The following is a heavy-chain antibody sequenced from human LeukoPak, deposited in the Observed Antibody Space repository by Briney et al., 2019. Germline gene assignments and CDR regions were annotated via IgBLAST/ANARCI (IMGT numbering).Heavy chain of an antibody. V-gene: IGHV1-18*04. Sequence: ASVKVSYKASGYTFTGYYMHWVRQAPGQGLEWMGWITTYNGYTNYAQKLQGRVTMTTDTSTSTAYMELGSLRSDDTAVYYCARGVFWNDGYFDYWGQGTLVTVSS. CDR3: ARGVFWNDGYFDY. CDR1: GYTFTGYY. J-gene: IGHJ4*02. CDR2: ITTYNGYT. D-gene: IGHD1-1*01.